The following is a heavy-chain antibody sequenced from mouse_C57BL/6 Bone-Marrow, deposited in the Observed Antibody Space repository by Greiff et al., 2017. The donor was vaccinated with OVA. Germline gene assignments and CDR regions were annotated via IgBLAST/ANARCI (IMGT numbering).Heavy chain of an antibody. CDR3: TSCDGSSFVAY. J-gene: IGHJ3*01. CDR2: IDPENCDT. CDR1: GFNIKDDY. Sequence: DVQLVESGAELVRPGASVKLSCTASGFNIKDDYMHWVKHRPEQGLEWIGWIDPENCDTEYASKFQGKATITADTSSNTAYLQLSSLTSEGTAVYYCTSCDGSSFVAYWRQGTLVTVSA. V-gene: IGHV14-4*01. D-gene: IGHD1-1*01.